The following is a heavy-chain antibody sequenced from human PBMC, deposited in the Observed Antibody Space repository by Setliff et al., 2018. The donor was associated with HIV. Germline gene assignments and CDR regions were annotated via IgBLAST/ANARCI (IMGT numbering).Heavy chain of an antibody. CDR1: GGSFSGYY. CDR3: ARQGSSSSWDY. CDR2: INHSGST. D-gene: IGHD6-6*01. J-gene: IGHJ4*02. Sequence: SETLSLTCAVYGGSFSGYYWSWIRQPPGKGLEWIGEINHSGSTNYNPSLKSRVTISVDTSKNQFSLKLSSATAADTAVYYCARQGSSSSWDYWGQGTLVTVSS. V-gene: IGHV4-34*01.